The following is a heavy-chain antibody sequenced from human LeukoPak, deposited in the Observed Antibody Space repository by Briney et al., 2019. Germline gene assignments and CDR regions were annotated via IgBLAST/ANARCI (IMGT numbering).Heavy chain of an antibody. CDR2: INIGGTNT. CDR1: GFTFNDYY. CDR3: ATDGAGFDT. Sequence: GGFLRLSCAASGFTFNDYYMSWIRQAPGKGLEWLSYINIGGTNTHYADSVKGRFTISRDNAKKSLYLEMNNLRAEDMAVYYCATDGAGFDTWGQGVLVTVSS. J-gene: IGHJ5*02. V-gene: IGHV3-11*01.